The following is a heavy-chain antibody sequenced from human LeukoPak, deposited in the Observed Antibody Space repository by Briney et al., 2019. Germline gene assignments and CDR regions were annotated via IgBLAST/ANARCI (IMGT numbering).Heavy chain of an antibody. CDR3: ARALTYYDFWSGYYSLGWFDP. V-gene: IGHV1-46*01. CDR2: INPSGGST. D-gene: IGHD3-3*01. J-gene: IGHJ5*02. Sequence: ASVKVSCKASGYTFTSNYMHWVRQAPGQGLEWMGIINPSGGSTSYAQKFQGRVTMTRDTSTSTVYMELSSLRSEDTAVYYCARALTYYDFWSGYYSLGWFDPWGQGTLVTVSS. CDR1: GYTFTSNY.